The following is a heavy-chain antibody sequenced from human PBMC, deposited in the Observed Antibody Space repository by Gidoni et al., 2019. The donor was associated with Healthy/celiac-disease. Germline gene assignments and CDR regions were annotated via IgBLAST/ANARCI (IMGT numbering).Heavy chain of an antibody. V-gene: IGHV1-18*01. J-gene: IGHJ6*02. CDR2: ISAYNGNT. CDR3: ARARYYYGSGSRALLYGMDV. CDR1: GYTFTSYG. Sequence: QVQLVQSGAEVKKPGASVKVSCKASGYTFTSYGIIWVRQAPGQGLEWMGWISAYNGNTNYAQKLQGRVTMTTDTSTSTAYMELRSLRSDDTAVYYCARARYYYGSGSRALLYGMDVWGQGTTVTVSS. D-gene: IGHD3-10*01.